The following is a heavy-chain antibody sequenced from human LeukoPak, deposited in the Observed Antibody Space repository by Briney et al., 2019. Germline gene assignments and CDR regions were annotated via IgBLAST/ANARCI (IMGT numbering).Heavy chain of an antibody. CDR2: INPSGGST. D-gene: IGHD5-24*01. Sequence: GASVKVSCKASGYTFTSYYMHWVRQAPGQGLEWMGIINPSGGSTSYAQKFQGRVTMTRDMSTSTVYMELSSLRSEDTAVYYCARDRVEMATINRGFDCWGQGTLVTVSS. V-gene: IGHV1-46*01. CDR1: GYTFTSYY. CDR3: ARDRVEMATINRGFDC. J-gene: IGHJ4*02.